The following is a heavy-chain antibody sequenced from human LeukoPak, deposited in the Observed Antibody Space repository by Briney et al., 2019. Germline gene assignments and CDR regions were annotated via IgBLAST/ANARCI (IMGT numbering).Heavy chain of an antibody. Sequence: GGSLRLSCEASGFTFSNYWMHWVRQAPGKGLMWVSQISTDGSQTFYADSVKGRFTISRDNAKNTLFLQMDSLRPEDTAVYYCVRSVRPADFWGQGTLVTVSS. CDR1: GFTFSNYW. V-gene: IGHV3-74*01. D-gene: IGHD5/OR15-5a*01. CDR3: VRSVRPADF. CDR2: ISTDGSQT. J-gene: IGHJ4*02.